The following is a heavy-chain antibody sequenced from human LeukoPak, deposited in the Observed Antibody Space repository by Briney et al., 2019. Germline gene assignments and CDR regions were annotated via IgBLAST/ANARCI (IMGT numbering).Heavy chain of an antibody. V-gene: IGHV4-61*02. CDR2: IYTSGST. CDR1: GGSISSGSYY. J-gene: IGHJ4*02. Sequence: SETLSLTCTVSGGSISSGSYYWSWIRQPAGKGLEWIGRIYTSGSTNYNPSLNSRVTISLDTSKNQFSLRLTSVTAADTGVYFCASEGGGFWRGYPFDYWGEGSLVTVSS. CDR3: ASEGGGFWRGYPFDY. D-gene: IGHD3-3*01.